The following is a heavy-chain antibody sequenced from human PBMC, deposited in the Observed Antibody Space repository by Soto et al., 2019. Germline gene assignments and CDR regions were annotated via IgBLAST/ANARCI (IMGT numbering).Heavy chain of an antibody. CDR2: ITGSGGTT. CDR3: AKELTGGQFNY. Sequence: EVQLLESGGGLVQPGGSLRLSCAASGFTFSSYAMSWVRQAPGKGLEWVSAITGSGGTTFYADSVKGRFTISRDNSKNTWYLQMNSLRAEDTAVYYCAKELTGGQFNYWGQGTLVTVSS. J-gene: IGHJ4*02. V-gene: IGHV3-23*01. D-gene: IGHD2-8*02. CDR1: GFTFSSYA.